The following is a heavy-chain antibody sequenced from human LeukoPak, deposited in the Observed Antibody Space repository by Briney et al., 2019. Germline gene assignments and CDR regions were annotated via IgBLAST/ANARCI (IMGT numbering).Heavy chain of an antibody. D-gene: IGHD6-6*01. J-gene: IGHJ3*02. Sequence: GGSLGLSCAASGFTFSSYSMNWVRQAPGKGLEWVSSISSGSTYKYYADSVKGRFTISRDNAQNSMYLQMNSLRAEDTAVYYCGRVGGRSKAAKGDAFDIWGQGTMVVVSS. CDR3: GRVGGRSKAAKGDAFDI. CDR1: GFTFSSYS. V-gene: IGHV3-21*01. CDR2: ISSGSTYK.